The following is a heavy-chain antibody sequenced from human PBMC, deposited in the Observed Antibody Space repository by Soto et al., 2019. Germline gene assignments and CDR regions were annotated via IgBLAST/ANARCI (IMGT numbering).Heavy chain of an antibody. Sequence: GASVKVSCKASGYTFTSYAMHWVRQAPGQRLEWMGWINAGNGNTKYSQKFQGRVTITRDTSASTAYMELSSLSSEDTAVYYCARGSGLTYFDYWGQGTLVTVSS. CDR1: GYTFTSYA. D-gene: IGHD3-10*01. V-gene: IGHV1-3*01. CDR3: ARGSGLTYFDY. J-gene: IGHJ4*02. CDR2: INAGNGNT.